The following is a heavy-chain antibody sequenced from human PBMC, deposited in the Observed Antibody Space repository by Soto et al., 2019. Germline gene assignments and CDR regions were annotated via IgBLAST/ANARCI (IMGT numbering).Heavy chain of an antibody. D-gene: IGHD3-16*01. CDR3: AKDKEGEGWFDP. V-gene: IGHV3-9*01. CDR1: GFTFDDYA. J-gene: IGHJ5*02. Sequence: EVQLVESGGGLVQPGRSLRLSCAASGFTFDDYAMHWVRQAPGKGLEWVSGISWNSGSIGYADSVKGRFTISRDNVKNSLYLQMNSLRAEDTALYYCAKDKEGEGWFDPWGQGTLVTVSS. CDR2: ISWNSGSI.